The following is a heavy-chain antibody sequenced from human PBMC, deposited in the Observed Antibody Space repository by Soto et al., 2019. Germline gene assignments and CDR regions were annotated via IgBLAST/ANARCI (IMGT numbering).Heavy chain of an antibody. CDR3: ARDGYCSGGSCYSVPVFDY. J-gene: IGHJ4*02. CDR1: GFTFSSYG. V-gene: IGHV3-33*01. CDR2: IWYDGSNK. Sequence: QVQLVESGGGVVQPGRSLRLSCAACGFTFSSYGMQWVRQAPGKGLEWVAVIWYDGSNKYYADSVKGRFTISRDNSKNTLYLQMNSLRAEDTAVYYSARDGYCSGGSCYSVPVFDYWGQGTLVTVSS. D-gene: IGHD2-15*01.